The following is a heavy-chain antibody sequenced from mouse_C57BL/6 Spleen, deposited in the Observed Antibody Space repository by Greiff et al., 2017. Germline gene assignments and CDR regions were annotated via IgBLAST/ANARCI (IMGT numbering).Heavy chain of an antibody. CDR1: GYTFTSYW. CDR3: ARADGPDDIDY. V-gene: IGHV1-52*01. CDR2: IDPSDSDT. Sequence: QVQLQQPGAELVRPGSSVKLSCKASGYTFTSYWMHWVKQRPIQGLEWIGNIDPSDSDTHYNQKFKDKATLTVDKSSSTAYMQLSSLTSEDSAVYYCARADGPDDIDYWGQGTTLTVSS. D-gene: IGHD2-3*01. J-gene: IGHJ2*01.